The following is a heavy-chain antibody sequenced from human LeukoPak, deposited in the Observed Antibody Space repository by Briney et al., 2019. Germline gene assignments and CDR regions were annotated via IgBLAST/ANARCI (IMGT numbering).Heavy chain of an antibody. CDR2: IYHSGST. V-gene: IGHV4-38-2*02. CDR1: GYSISSGYY. CDR3: AREALSSLNWFDP. J-gene: IGHJ5*02. Sequence: SETLSLTCTVSGYSISSGYYWGWIRQPPGKGLEWIGSIYHSGSTYYNPSPKSRVTISVDTSKNQFSLKLSSVTAADTAVYYCAREALSSLNWFDPWGQGTLVTVSS.